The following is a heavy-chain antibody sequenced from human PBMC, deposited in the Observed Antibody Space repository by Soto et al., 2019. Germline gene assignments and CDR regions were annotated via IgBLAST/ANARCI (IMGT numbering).Heavy chain of an antibody. Sequence: QVQLQQWGAGLLKPSETLSLTCAVYGGSFSGYYWSLIRQSPGKGLELIGEVNHSGNTNQNPSLKSRVTIAVDPSKNQFSLQLRSVTAADTAVYYCARGISMVLAVQGDASAKYYFDSWGRGTLVTVSS. CDR1: GGSFSGYY. CDR3: ARGISMVLAVQGDASAKYYFDS. D-gene: IGHD3-10*01. CDR2: VNHSGNT. V-gene: IGHV4-34*01. J-gene: IGHJ4*02.